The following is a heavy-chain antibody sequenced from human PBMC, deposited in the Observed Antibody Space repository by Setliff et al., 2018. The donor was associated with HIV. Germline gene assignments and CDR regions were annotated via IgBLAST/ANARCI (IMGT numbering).Heavy chain of an antibody. D-gene: IGHD3-16*01. J-gene: IGHJ4*02. CDR3: VRGPQFTPH. V-gene: IGHV3-23*01. Sequence: ETLSLTCAVYGASFSGYYWSWIRQAPGKGLEWVSGISGNAANTYYGDSVKGRFTISRDNSKNTLYLQMNRLRADDTAVYYCVRGPQFTPHWGQGTLVTVSS. CDR2: ISGNAANT. CDR1: GASFSGYY.